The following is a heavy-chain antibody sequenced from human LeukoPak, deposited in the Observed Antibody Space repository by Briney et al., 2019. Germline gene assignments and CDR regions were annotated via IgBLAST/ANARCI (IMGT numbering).Heavy chain of an antibody. J-gene: IGHJ4*02. Sequence: SETLSLICTVSGGSISSGSYYWSWIRQHPGKGPEWIGNIHYSGGTYGNPSLKSRATMSVDTSKNQFSLRLTSVTAADTAVYYCARDQGGYGSFDNWGQGTLVTVSS. CDR2: IHYSGGT. V-gene: IGHV4-31*03. D-gene: IGHD5-12*01. CDR3: ARDQGGYGSFDN. CDR1: GGSISSGSYY.